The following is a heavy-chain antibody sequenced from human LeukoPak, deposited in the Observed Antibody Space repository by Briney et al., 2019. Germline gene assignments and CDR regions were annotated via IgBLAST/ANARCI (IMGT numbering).Heavy chain of an antibody. CDR2: IKEDGTET. CDR1: SGSSYF. CDR3: AKEGRSLQTY. Sequence: SGSSYFWGWVRLAPGKGLEWVANIKEDGTETYYVDSVKGRFTISRDNAKNSLYLQMNSLRVEDTAVYYCAKEGRSLQTYWGQGTLVTVSS. V-gene: IGHV3-7*03. D-gene: IGHD5-24*01. J-gene: IGHJ4*02.